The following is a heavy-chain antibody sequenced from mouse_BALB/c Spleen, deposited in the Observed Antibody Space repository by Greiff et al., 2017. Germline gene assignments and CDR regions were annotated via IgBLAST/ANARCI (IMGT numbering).Heavy chain of an antibody. CDR3: ARQGEHDWFAY. J-gene: IGHJ3*01. CDR2: ISYSGST. Sequence: EVQLLVSVPGLVKPSQSLSLTFTVTGYSITSYYAWYWIRQFSGNKLEGMGDISYSGSTSSNPSLKRRISITRDTSKNQFFLQLNSVTTADTATYYCARQGEHDWFAYWGKGTVGSDSA. V-gene: IGHV3-2*02. CDR1: GYSITSYYA.